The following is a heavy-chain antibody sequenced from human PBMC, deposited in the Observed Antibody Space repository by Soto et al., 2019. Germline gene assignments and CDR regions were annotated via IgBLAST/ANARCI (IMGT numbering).Heavy chain of an antibody. CDR1: GYTFTTYY. Sequence: QVQLLQSGAEVKKTGASVKLSCKASGYTFTTYYMHWVRQAPEQGLEWMGIINPYDGTTTYAQKFQGRVTMIRDTSASTVHMELSSLRSEDTAVYYCARALSSGYFQGGVDVWGQGTTVTVSS. V-gene: IGHV1-46*01. CDR2: INPYDGTT. CDR3: ARALSSGYFQGGVDV. D-gene: IGHD3-22*01. J-gene: IGHJ6*02.